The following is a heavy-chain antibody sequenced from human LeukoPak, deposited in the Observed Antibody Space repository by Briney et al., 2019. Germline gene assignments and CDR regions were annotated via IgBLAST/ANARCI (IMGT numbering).Heavy chain of an antibody. Sequence: GGSLRLSCAASGFTFSGAAMTWVRQAPGKGLEWVSSISADGGGTEYADSGKGRFTISRDNTKNTLYLQMSSLSPGDTALYYCAKGSLYTTRRFDTWGQGTLGTVSS. CDR3: AKGSLYTTRRFDT. CDR2: ISADGGGT. V-gene: IGHV3-23*01. D-gene: IGHD1-14*01. CDR1: GFTFSGAA. J-gene: IGHJ5*02.